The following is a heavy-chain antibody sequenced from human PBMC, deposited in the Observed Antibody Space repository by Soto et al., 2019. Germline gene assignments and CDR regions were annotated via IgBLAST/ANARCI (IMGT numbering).Heavy chain of an antibody. Sequence: PSETLSLTCTVSGDSISEYYWSWIRQPPGKGLEWIGYIYYSGSTNSNNPSLKSRVAISVDTSKNEFSLKLSSVTVADTAVYYCARHSSGTSFDPWGQGTLVTVSS. V-gene: IGHV4-59*08. CDR2: IYYSGST. D-gene: IGHD3-10*01. J-gene: IGHJ5*02. CDR3: ARHSSGTSFDP. CDR1: GDSISEYY.